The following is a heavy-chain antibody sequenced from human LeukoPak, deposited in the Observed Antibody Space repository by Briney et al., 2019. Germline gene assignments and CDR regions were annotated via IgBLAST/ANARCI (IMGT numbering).Heavy chain of an antibody. CDR2: ISWNSGSI. CDR1: GFTFDDYA. J-gene: IGHJ4*02. V-gene: IGHV3-9*01. D-gene: IGHD5-12*01. CDR3: AKDNVGYVSEPAY. Sequence: GRSLRLSCAASGFTFDDYAMRWVRQAPGKGMEWVSGISWNSGSIGYADSVEGRFIISRDNANNSLYLQMNSLRADDPALYYCAKDNVGYVSEPAYWGQGTLVTVSS.